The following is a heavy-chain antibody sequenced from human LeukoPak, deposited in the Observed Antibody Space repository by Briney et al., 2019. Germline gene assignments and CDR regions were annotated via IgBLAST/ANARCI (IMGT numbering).Heavy chain of an antibody. Sequence: SETLSLTCTVSGGFITSSSYYWGWIRQPPGKGLEWIGSIYYSGSTYYNPSLKSRVTISLDTSKNQFSLKLSSVTAADTAVYYCARHPLYSSGWYIDYWGQGTLVTVSS. CDR2: IYYSGST. V-gene: IGHV4-39*01. CDR1: GGFITSSSYY. J-gene: IGHJ4*02. D-gene: IGHD6-19*01. CDR3: ARHPLYSSGWYIDY.